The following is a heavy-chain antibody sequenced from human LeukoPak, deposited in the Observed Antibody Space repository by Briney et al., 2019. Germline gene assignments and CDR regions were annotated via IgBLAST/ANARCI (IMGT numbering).Heavy chain of an antibody. CDR3: AREKVLSWFGELLPYYFDY. CDR2: ISSSSSYT. CDR1: GFTFSDYY. D-gene: IGHD3-10*01. Sequence: KPGGSLRLSCAASGFTFSDYYMSWIRQAPGKGLEWVSYISSSSSYTNYADSVKGRFTISRDNAKNSLYLQMNSLKTEDTAVYYCAREKVLSWFGELLPYYFDYWGQGTLVTVSS. J-gene: IGHJ4*02. V-gene: IGHV3-11*05.